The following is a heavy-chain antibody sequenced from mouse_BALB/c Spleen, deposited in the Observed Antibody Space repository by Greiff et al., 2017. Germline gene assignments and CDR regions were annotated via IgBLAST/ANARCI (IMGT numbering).Heavy chain of an antibody. CDR3: TRKRKDYGNLYYYAMDY. Sequence: VQRVESGAELVKPGASVKLSCKASGYTFTSYYMYWVKQRPGQGLEWIGEINPSNGGTNFNEKFKSRATLTVDKSSSTAYMQLSSLTSEDSAVYYCTRKRKDYGNLYYYAMDYWGQGTSVTVSS. V-gene: IGHV1S81*02. J-gene: IGHJ4*01. CDR2: INPSNGGT. D-gene: IGHD2-1*01. CDR1: GYTFTSYY.